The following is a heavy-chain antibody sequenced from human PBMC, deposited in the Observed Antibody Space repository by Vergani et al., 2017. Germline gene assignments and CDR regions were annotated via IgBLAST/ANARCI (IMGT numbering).Heavy chain of an antibody. CDR2: IYYRGST. CDR3: ARAARIVGATRGAFDI. J-gene: IGHJ3*02. CDR1: GGSISSYY. Sequence: QVQLQESGPGLVKPSETLSLTCTVPGGSISSYYWSWIRQPPGNRLEWIGYIYYRGSTNYTPSLKSRVTISVDTSKNQFSLKLSSVTAAETAVYYCARAARIVGATRGAFDIWGQGTMVTVSS. V-gene: IGHV4-59*01. D-gene: IGHD1-26*01.